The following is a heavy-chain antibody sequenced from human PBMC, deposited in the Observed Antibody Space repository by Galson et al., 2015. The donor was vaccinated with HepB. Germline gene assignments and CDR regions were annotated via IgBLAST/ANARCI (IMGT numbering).Heavy chain of an antibody. D-gene: IGHD3-16*01. CDR3: AKGGGIYTGNYYDY. CDR2: ISWNSGRV. Sequence: SLRLSCAASGFTFVDYAMHWVRQPPGKGLEWVSGISWNSGRVDYADSVKGRFTISRDNAKNSLYLQMNSLTTADTALYFCAKGGGIYTGNYYDYWVQRILVTVAS. V-gene: IGHV3-9*01. J-gene: IGHJ4*02. CDR1: GFTFVDYA.